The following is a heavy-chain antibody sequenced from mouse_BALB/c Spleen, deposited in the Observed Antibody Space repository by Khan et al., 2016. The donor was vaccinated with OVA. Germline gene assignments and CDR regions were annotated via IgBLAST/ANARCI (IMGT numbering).Heavy chain of an antibody. CDR1: GYTFTEYI. CDR3: ARHEDGNDGYYDYAMDY. D-gene: IGHD2-3*01. Sequence: QVQLQQSGAELVKPGASVKLSCKASGYTFTEYIIHWLKQRSGQGLEWIGWFYPGSGSIKFNEKFKDKATLTADKSSSTVYMELSRLTPEDSAVYFCARHEDGNDGYYDYAMDYWGQGTSVTVSS. J-gene: IGHJ4*01. CDR2: FYPGSGSI. V-gene: IGHV1-62-2*01.